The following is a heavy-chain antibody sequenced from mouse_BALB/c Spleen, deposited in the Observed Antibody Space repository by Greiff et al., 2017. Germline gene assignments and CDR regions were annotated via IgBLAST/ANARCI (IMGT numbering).Heavy chain of an antibody. D-gene: IGHD1-2*01. CDR2: IWAGGST. V-gene: IGHV2-9*02. Sequence: VQRVESGPGLVAPSQSLSITCTVSGFSLTSYGVHWVRQPPGKGLEWLGVIWAGGSTNYNSALMSRLSISKDNSKSQVFLKMNSLQTDDTAMYYCARDRATAKGIAYWGQGTLVTVSA. CDR3: ARDRATAKGIAY. J-gene: IGHJ3*01. CDR1: GFSLTSYG.